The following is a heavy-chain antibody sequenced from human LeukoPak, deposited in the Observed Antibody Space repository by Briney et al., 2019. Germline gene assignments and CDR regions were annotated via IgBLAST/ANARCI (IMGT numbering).Heavy chain of an antibody. V-gene: IGHV1-24*01. Sequence: ASVKVSCKVSGYTLTELSMHWVRQAPGKELEWMGGFDPEDGETIYAQKFQGRVTMTEDTSTDTAYMELSSLRSEDTAVYYCATRVGVLRFLEWLVFDYWGQGTLVTVSS. CDR1: GYTLTELS. J-gene: IGHJ4*02. D-gene: IGHD3-3*01. CDR2: FDPEDGET. CDR3: ATRVGVLRFLEWLVFDY.